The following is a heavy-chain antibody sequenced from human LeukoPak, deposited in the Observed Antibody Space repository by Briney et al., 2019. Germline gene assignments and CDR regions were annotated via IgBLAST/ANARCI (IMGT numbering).Heavy chain of an antibody. CDR3: ARLRGAMTPVTSDFDY. CDR1: GGSINSSSYY. Sequence: PSETLSLTCTVSGGSINSSSYYWAWIRQPPGKGLEWIGSGFYSGSAYYNPSLKSRVTISVDTSKNRFSLNLSSLTAADTAVYYCARLRGAMTPVTSDFDYWGQGTLVTVSS. CDR2: GFYSGSA. V-gene: IGHV4-39*01. D-gene: IGHD4-17*01. J-gene: IGHJ4*02.